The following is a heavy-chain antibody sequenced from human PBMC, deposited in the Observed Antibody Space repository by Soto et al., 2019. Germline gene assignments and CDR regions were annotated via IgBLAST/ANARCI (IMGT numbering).Heavy chain of an antibody. CDR1: GYTFSNYG. CDR3: ARVVPGAEAWFGP. V-gene: IGHV1-18*01. J-gene: IGHJ5*02. CDR2: ISLYSDGT. D-gene: IGHD2-2*01. Sequence: VASVKVSCKTSGYTFSNYGITWVRQAPGQPLEWLGWISLYSDGTNYAQKFQGRVSMTTDTSTTTAYMELRSLGSDDTAVYYCARVVPGAEAWFGPWGQGTLVTVSS.